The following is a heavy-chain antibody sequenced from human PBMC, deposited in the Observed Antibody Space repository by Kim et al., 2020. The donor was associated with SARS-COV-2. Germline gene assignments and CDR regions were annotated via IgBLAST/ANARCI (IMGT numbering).Heavy chain of an antibody. J-gene: IGHJ3*02. Sequence: SETLSLTCTVSGGSISSYYWSWIRQPPGKGLVWIGYIYYSGSTNYNPSLKSRVTISVDTSKNQFSLKLSSVTAADTAVYYCARHARVTMIVVVTPGAFDIWGQGTMVTVSS. V-gene: IGHV4-59*08. D-gene: IGHD3-22*01. CDR3: ARHARVTMIVVVTPGAFDI. CDR2: IYYSGST. CDR1: GGSISSYY.